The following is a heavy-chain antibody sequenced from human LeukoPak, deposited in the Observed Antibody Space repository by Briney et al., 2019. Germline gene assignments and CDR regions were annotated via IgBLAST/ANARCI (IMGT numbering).Heavy chain of an antibody. V-gene: IGHV3-33*01. CDR2: IWSDGSNK. D-gene: IGHD6-19*01. J-gene: IGHJ4*02. CDR1: RFTFNSYA. Sequence: GRSLRLSCGASRFTFNSYAMHWVRQVPGKGLDWVALIWSDGSNKYYADSVKGRFTISRDISKNTLYLQMNSLRAEDTALYYCARAGSGWYEIDSWGQGTLVTVSS. CDR3: ARAGSGWYEIDS.